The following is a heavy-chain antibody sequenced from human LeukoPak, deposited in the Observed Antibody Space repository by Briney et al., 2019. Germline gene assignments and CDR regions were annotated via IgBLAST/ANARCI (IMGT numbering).Heavy chain of an antibody. Sequence: GGSLRLSCAASGFTFSSYSMNWVRQAPGKGLEWVSSISSSSSYIYYADSVKSRFTISRDNAKNSLYLQMNSLRAEDTAVYYCARDVGWNWFDPWGQGTLVTVSS. CDR2: ISSSSSYI. CDR1: GFTFSSYS. V-gene: IGHV3-21*01. J-gene: IGHJ5*02. CDR3: ARDVGWNWFDP. D-gene: IGHD2-15*01.